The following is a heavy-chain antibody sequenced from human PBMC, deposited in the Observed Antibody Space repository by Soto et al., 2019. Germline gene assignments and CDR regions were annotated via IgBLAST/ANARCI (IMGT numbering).Heavy chain of an antibody. CDR1: GYSFTSYW. V-gene: IGHV5-51*01. Sequence: PGESLKISCKGSGYSFTSYWIGWVRQMPGKGLEWMGIIYPGDSDTRYSPSFQGQVTISADKSISTAYLQWSSLKASDTAMYYCARHTQQYYYYYYYGMDVWGQGTKVTVSS. D-gene: IGHD6-13*01. J-gene: IGHJ6*02. CDR2: IYPGDSDT. CDR3: ARHTQQYYYYYYYGMDV.